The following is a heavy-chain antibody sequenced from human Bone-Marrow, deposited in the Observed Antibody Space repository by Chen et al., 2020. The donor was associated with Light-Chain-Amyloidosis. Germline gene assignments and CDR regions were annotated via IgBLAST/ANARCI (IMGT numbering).Heavy chain of an antibody. J-gene: IGHJ3*02. CDR2: ISWNSGRI. D-gene: IGHD2-15*01. CDR3: AKEKGYRSIVVVVPGTGAFDI. CDR1: GFTFDDYA. Sequence: EVQLVESGGGLVQPGRSLRLSCAASGFTFDDYAMHWVRPAPGKGLEWVSGISWNSGRINYADSVKGRFTISRDNAKNSLYLRLNSLRAEDTALYYCAKEKGYRSIVVVVPGTGAFDIWGQGTMVTVSS. V-gene: IGHV3-9*01.